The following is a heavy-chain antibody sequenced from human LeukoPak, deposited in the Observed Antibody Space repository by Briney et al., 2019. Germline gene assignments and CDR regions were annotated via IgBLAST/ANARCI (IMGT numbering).Heavy chain of an antibody. CDR2: ISGSGGST. Sequence: PGGSLRLSCAASGFTFSSYGMSWVRQAPGKGLEWVSAISGSGGSTYYADFVKGRFTISRDNSKNTLYLQMNSLRAEDTAVYYCAKDWHDILTAWGQGTLVTVSS. CDR3: AKDWHDILTA. D-gene: IGHD3-9*01. CDR1: GFTFSSYG. J-gene: IGHJ4*02. V-gene: IGHV3-23*01.